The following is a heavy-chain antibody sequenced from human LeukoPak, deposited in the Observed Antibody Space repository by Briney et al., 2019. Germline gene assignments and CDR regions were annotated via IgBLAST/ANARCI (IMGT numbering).Heavy chain of an antibody. CDR2: IKQDGSEK. Sequence: PGGSLRLSCAASGFTFSSYWMSWVRQAPGKGLEWVANIKQDGSEKYYVDSVKGRFTISRDNAKNSLYLQMNSLRAEDTAVYYCEGSVYCSSTSCARFDPWGHGTLVTVSS. D-gene: IGHD2-2*01. V-gene: IGHV3-7*01. J-gene: IGHJ5*02. CDR3: EGSVYCSSTSCARFDP. CDR1: GFTFSSYW.